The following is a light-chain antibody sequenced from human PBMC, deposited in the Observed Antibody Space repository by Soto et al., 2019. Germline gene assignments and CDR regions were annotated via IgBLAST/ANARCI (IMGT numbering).Light chain of an antibody. V-gene: IGKV1-5*01. CDR3: QQYTNTNNPWM. Sequence: DIQVTQSPPTLSVSFGDRVTITCRASQTISTWMAWYQQKPGKAPKLLFYDASTLQSGVASRFSGSGSGKEFTLIISGLQPDDSATYYCQQYTNTNNPWMFGQGTKVDIK. CDR1: QTISTW. CDR2: DAS. J-gene: IGKJ1*01.